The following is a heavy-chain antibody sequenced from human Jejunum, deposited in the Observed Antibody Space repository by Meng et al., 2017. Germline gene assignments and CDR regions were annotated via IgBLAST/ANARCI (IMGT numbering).Heavy chain of an antibody. CDR3: AKFWGGNFDP. CDR2: VYYSGST. D-gene: IGHD3-16*01. J-gene: IGHJ5*02. V-gene: IGHV4-59*01. Sequence: SETLSLTCTVSGGSISNYYWSWIRRPPGRGLEWLGYVYYSGSTTYSPSLKSRVTISLDTSKNQFSLKLTSVTAADTATYYCAKFWGGNFDPWGQGTVVTVSS. CDR1: GGSISNYY.